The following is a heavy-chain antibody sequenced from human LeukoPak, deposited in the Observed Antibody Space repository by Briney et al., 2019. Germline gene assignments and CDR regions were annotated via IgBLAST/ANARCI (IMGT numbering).Heavy chain of an antibody. D-gene: IGHD2-15*01. V-gene: IGHV3-53*01. CDR2: IYSGGST. CDR1: GFTFSSYS. J-gene: IGHJ3*02. Sequence: GGSLRLSCAASGFTFSSYSMNWVRQAPGKGLEWVSLIYSGGSTYYADSVKGRFTISRDSSKNTLYLQMNSLRAEDTAVYYCARSPLLYDAFDIWGQGTMVTVSS. CDR3: ARSPLLYDAFDI.